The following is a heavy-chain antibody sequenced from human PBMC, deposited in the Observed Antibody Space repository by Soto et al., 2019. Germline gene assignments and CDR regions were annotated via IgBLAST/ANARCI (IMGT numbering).Heavy chain of an antibody. D-gene: IGHD6-19*01. CDR3: ARVGWLANFDY. J-gene: IGHJ4*02. CDR2: ISAYNGNT. Sequence: ASVKVSCKASGGTFSSYAISWVRQAPGQGLEWMGWISAYNGNTNYAQKLQGRVTMTIDTSTSTAYMELRSLRSDDTAVYYCARVGWLANFDYWGQGTLVTVSS. CDR1: GGTFSSYA. V-gene: IGHV1-18*01.